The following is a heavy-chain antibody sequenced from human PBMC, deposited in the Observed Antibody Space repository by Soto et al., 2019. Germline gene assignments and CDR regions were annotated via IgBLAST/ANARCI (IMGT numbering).Heavy chain of an antibody. CDR3: AKDIRTIFGVVITFDY. CDR1: GFTFSSYA. Sequence: GGSLRLSCAASGFTFSSYAMSWVRQAPGKGLEWVSAISGSGGSTYYADSVKGRFTISRDNSKNTLYLQMNSLRAEDTAVYYCAKDIRTIFGVVITFDYWGQGTLVTVSS. V-gene: IGHV3-23*01. J-gene: IGHJ4*02. D-gene: IGHD3-3*01. CDR2: ISGSGGST.